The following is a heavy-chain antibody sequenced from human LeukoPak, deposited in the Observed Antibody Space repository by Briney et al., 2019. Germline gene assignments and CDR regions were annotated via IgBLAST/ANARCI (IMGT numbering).Heavy chain of an antibody. Sequence: PGGSLCLSCAASGFTFSSYWMRWVRQAPGKGLVWISSINSDGSSTNYADSVKGQFTISRDNAKNTLYLQMNSLRAEDTAVYYCAREASPSGGRVGAFDIWGQGTMVTVSS. J-gene: IGHJ3*02. D-gene: IGHD4-23*01. V-gene: IGHV3-74*01. CDR1: GFTFSSYW. CDR2: INSDGSST. CDR3: AREASPSGGRVGAFDI.